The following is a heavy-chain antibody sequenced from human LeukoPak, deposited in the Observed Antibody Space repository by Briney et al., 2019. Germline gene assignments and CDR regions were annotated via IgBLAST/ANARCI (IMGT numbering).Heavy chain of an antibody. CDR3: ARDLLGNAFDI. Sequence: GGSLRLSCAASGFTFSSYSMNWVRQAPGKGLEWVSSISSSSSYIYYADSVKGRFTISRDNAMNSLYLQMNSLRAEDTALYYCARDLLGNAFDIWGQGTMVTVSS. D-gene: IGHD1-26*01. CDR2: ISSSSSYI. CDR1: GFTFSSYS. V-gene: IGHV3-21*01. J-gene: IGHJ3*02.